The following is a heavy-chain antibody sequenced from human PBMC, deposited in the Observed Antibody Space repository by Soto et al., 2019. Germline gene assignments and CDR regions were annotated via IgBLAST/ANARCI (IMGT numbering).Heavy chain of an antibody. V-gene: IGHV4-59*01. CDR1: GGSISSYY. Sequence: SETLSLTCTVSGGSISSYYWSWIRQPPGKGLEWIGYIYYSGSTNYNPSLKSRVTISVDTSKNQFSLKLSSVTAADTAVYYCARGRITMVRGVIIFDYWGQGTLVTVS. CDR2: IYYSGST. J-gene: IGHJ4*02. CDR3: ARGRITMVRGVIIFDY. D-gene: IGHD3-10*01.